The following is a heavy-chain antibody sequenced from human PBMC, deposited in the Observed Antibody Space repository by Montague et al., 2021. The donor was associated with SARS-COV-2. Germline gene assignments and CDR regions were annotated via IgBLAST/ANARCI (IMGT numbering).Heavy chain of an antibody. CDR3: ARDTAVTGLFDN. CDR2: ISISGST. D-gene: IGHD6-19*01. J-gene: IGHJ4*02. V-gene: IGHV4-61*02. Sequence: TLSLTCTVSGGSISSGSYDWSWIRQPAGKGLEWIGCISISGSTNYNPPLKSRVTISVDTSKNQFSLKLSSVTAADTAVYYCARDTAVTGLFDNWGQGTLVTVSS. CDR1: GGSISSGSYD.